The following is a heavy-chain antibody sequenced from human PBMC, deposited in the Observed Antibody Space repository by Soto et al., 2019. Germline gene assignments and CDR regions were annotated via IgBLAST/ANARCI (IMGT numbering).Heavy chain of an antibody. CDR2: AYYRSRWLY. J-gene: IGHJ4*02. V-gene: IGHV6-1*01. CDR3: ARDPPDFNSGFDY. D-gene: IGHD2-15*01. Sequence: SQTLSLTCAICGDSVSNNGATWNWIRQSPSRGPEWLGRAYYRSRWLYDYATSVRGRITINPDTSKNRFSLQLNSVTPEDTAVYYCARDPPDFNSGFDYWGQGTPVPVSS. CDR1: GDSVSNNGAT.